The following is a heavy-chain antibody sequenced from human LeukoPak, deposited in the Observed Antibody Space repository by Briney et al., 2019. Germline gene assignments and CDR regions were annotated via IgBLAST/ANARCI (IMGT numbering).Heavy chain of an antibody. D-gene: IGHD3-16*01. J-gene: IGHJ5*01. CDR2: IWYDGSTQ. Sequence: PGGSLRLSCAASGFPFSNYGFHWVRQAPGKGLEWVAFIWYDGSTQYYPDSVKGRFTVSRDNSKNTLSLQMNSLRVADSALYYCARDWGHTDFNPPDSWGQGTLVTVSS. CDR3: ARDWGHTDFNPPDS. CDR1: GFPFSNYG. V-gene: IGHV3-33*01.